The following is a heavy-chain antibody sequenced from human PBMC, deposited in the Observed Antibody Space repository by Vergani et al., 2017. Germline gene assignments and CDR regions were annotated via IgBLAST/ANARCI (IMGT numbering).Heavy chain of an antibody. V-gene: IGHV3-30*02. Sequence: QVQLVDSGGGVVQPGGSLRLSCAASGFTFGGFRMHWVRQAPGKGLEWVAFISYDGTNQYYADSVKGRFTISRDNSKNTLYLQMNSLRAEDTAVYFCAKVRYANQLPHYWSQGTLVTVSS. D-gene: IGHD2-2*01. CDR1: GFTFGGFR. CDR3: AKVRYANQLPHY. J-gene: IGHJ4*02. CDR2: ISYDGTNQ.